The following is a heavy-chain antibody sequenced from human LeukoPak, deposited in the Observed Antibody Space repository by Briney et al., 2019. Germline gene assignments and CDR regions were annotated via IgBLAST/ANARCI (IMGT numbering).Heavy chain of an antibody. CDR1: GFTVSNNY. Sequence: TGGSLRLSCAPSGFTVSNNYMSWVRQAPGEGLEWVAVIYAGGSPYYADSVKGRFTISRDDSKNTLFLQMNSLRVEDTAVYHCARGPLITGITDWGQGTLVSVSS. CDR3: ARGPLITGITD. D-gene: IGHD1-7*01. J-gene: IGHJ4*01. V-gene: IGHV3-53*01. CDR2: IYAGGSP.